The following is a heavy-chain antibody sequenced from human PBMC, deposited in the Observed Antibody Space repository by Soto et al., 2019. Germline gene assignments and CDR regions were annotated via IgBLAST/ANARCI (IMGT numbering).Heavy chain of an antibody. CDR3: ATPRPIAARPVHYYYYYGMDV. J-gene: IGHJ6*02. Sequence: ASVKVSCKASGYTFTGYYMHWVRQAPGQGLEWMGWINPNSGGTNYAQKFQGRVTMTRDTSISIAYMELSRLRSDDTAVYYCATPRPIAARPVHYYYYYGMDVWGQGTTVTVSS. CDR1: GYTFTGYY. D-gene: IGHD6-6*01. CDR2: INPNSGGT. V-gene: IGHV1-2*02.